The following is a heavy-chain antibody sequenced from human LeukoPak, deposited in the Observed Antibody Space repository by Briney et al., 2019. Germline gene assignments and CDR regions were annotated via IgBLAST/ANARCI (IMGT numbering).Heavy chain of an antibody. V-gene: IGHV1-2*02. CDR1: EYTFTGYY. J-gene: IGHJ6*03. CDR2: INPNSGGT. D-gene: IGHD5-18*01. Sequence: ASVKVSCKASEYTFTGYYIHWVRQAPGQGLEWMGWINPNSGGTNYAQKFQGRVTMTRDTSISTAYMELSRLRSDDTAVYYCARENVDTAMVMLVPYYYYYCMDVWGKGTTVTVSS. CDR3: ARENVDTAMVMLVPYYYYYCMDV.